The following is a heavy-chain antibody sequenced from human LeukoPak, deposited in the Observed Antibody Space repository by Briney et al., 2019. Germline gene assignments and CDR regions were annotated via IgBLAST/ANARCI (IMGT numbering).Heavy chain of an antibody. Sequence: GGSLRLSCAASGFTFSSYSMNWVRQAPGKGLEWVSYISSSSSTIYYADSVKGRFTISRDNAKNSLYLQMNSLRAEDTAVYYCARVDYDFGFDPWGQGTLVTVSS. J-gene: IGHJ5*02. CDR3: ARVDYDFGFDP. CDR2: ISSSSSTI. D-gene: IGHD3-3*01. CDR1: GFTFSSYS. V-gene: IGHV3-48*01.